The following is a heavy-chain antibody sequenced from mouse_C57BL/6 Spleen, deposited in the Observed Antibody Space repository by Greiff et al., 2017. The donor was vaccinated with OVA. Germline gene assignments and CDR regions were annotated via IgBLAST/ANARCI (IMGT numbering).Heavy chain of an antibody. CDR1: GYTFTSYW. D-gene: IGHD1-1*01. CDR2: IYPGSGST. V-gene: IGHV1-55*01. Sequence: QVQLKQPGAELVKPGASVKMSCKASGYTFTSYWITWVKQRPGQGLEWIGDIYPGSGSTNYNEKFKSKATLTVDTSSSTAYMQLSSLTSEDSAVYYCAREGFITTVASQYYFDYWGQGTTLTVSS. J-gene: IGHJ2*01. CDR3: AREGFITTVASQYYFDY.